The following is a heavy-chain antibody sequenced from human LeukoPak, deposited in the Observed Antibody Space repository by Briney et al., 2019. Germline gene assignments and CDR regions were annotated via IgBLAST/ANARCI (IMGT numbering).Heavy chain of an antibody. CDR2: INPNSGGA. J-gene: IGHJ6*02. CDR3: ARGEGWNYGMDV. Sequence: ASVKVSCKSSGYTFSGYYMHWVRQAPGQGLEWLGWINPNSGGANYAQKFQGRVTMTSDTSISTAYMEVSRLSSDDTAVYYCARGEGWNYGMDVWGQGTTVTVSS. V-gene: IGHV1-2*02. D-gene: IGHD2-15*01. CDR1: GYTFSGYY.